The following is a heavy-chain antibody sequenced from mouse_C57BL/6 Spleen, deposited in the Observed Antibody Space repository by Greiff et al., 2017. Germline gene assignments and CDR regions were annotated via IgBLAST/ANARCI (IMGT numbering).Heavy chain of an antibody. CDR3: AKRFVRVYSVDY. J-gene: IGHJ4*01. CDR2: IDPSDSYT. D-gene: IGHD1-1*01. CDR1: GYTFTSYW. Sequence: QVQLQQPGAELVMPGASVKLSCKASGYTFTSYWMHWVKQRPGQGLEWIGEIDPSDSYTNYNQKFKGKSTLTADKSSSTAYMQLSSLTSEDSAVYYGAKRFVRVYSVDYWGQGTTVTVSS. V-gene: IGHV1-69*01.